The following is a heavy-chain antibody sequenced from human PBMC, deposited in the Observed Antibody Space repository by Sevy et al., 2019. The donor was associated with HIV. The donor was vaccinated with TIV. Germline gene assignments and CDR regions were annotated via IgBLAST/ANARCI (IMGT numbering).Heavy chain of an antibody. V-gene: IGHV1-18*01. Sequence: ASVKVSCKASGYTFTSYGISWVRQAPGQGLEWMGWISAYNGNTNYAQKLQGRVTMTTDTSTSKAYMELRGLRSDDTAVYYCARGPRYCSSTSCYSPGWFDPWGQGTLVTVSS. CDR3: ARGPRYCSSTSCYSPGWFDP. D-gene: IGHD2-2*01. CDR2: ISAYNGNT. CDR1: GYTFTSYG. J-gene: IGHJ5*02.